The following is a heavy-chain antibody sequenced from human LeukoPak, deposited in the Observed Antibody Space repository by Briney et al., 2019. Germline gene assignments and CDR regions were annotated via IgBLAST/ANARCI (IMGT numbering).Heavy chain of an antibody. CDR1: VYTFTTYG. J-gene: IGHJ4*02. CDR2: ISPYNGKT. V-gene: IGHV1-18*01. D-gene: IGHD3-9*01. Sequence: ASVKVSCKASVYTFTTYGITWVRQAPGQGLEWMGWISPYNGKTSYAQNLQGRVTLTTDTSTNTAYMELRSLTSDDTAVYYCARQLYFDMWGQGTLVTVSS. CDR3: ARQLYFDM.